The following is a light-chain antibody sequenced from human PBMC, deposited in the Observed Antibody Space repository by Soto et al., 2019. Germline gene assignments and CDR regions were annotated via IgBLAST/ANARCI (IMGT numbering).Light chain of an antibody. J-gene: IGKJ1*01. CDR1: RGIYTH. V-gene: IGKV1-27*01. Sequence: DIQMTQSPSSLSASVGDRVTITCRASRGIYTHLAWYQQKPGNAPKLLIYAASTLQTGVPSRFSGSGSETDFTLTISGLQSEDVGTYSCQTSDRTPWTFGPGTKVDI. CDR3: QTSDRTPWT. CDR2: AAS.